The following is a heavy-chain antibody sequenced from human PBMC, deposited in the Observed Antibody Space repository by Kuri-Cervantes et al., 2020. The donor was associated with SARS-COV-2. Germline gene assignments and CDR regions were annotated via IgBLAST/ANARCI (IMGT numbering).Heavy chain of an antibody. V-gene: IGHV3-21*01. CDR1: GFTFSSYS. J-gene: IGHJ6*02. CDR3: ARGGYCSSTSCADYYYYGMDV. D-gene: IGHD2-2*01. CDR2: ISSSSSYI. Sequence: GESLKIHCAASGFTFSSYSMNWVRQAPGKGLEWVSSISSSSSYIYYADSVKGRFTISRDNAKNSLYLQMNSLRAEDTAVYYCARGGYCSSTSCADYYYYGMDVWGQGATVAVSS.